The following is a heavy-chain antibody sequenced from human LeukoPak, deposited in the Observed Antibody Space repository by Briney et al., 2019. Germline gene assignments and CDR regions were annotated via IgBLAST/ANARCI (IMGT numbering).Heavy chain of an antibody. J-gene: IGHJ6*03. V-gene: IGHV3-21*01. D-gene: IGHD3-22*01. CDR2: ISSSSSYI. CDR3: ARAKNYYDSSGYYYYYYMDV. CDR1: GFTFSSYS. Sequence: GGSLRLSCAASGFTFSSYSMNWVRQAPGKGLEWVSSISSSSSYIYYADSVKGRFTISRDNAKNSLYLQMNSLRAEDTAVYYCARAKNYYDSSGYYYYYYMDVWGKGTTVTVSS.